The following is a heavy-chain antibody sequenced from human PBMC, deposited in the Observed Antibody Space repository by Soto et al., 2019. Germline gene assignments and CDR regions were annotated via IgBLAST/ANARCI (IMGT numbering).Heavy chain of an antibody. V-gene: IGHV4-61*01. D-gene: IGHD2-2*01. Sequence: QVQLQESGPGLVKPSETLSLTCTVSGGSVSSGSYHWSWIRQPPGKGLEWIGYIYYGGSTNYNPSLKSRVTISVDTSKNQFSLKLSSVTAADTAVYYCARLRRDIVVVAALYLDHWGQGTLVTVSS. CDR2: IYYGGST. CDR3: ARLRRDIVVVAALYLDH. CDR1: GGSVSSGSYH. J-gene: IGHJ4*02.